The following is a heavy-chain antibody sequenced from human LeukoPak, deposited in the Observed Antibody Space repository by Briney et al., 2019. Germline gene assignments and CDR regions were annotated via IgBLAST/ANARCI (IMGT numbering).Heavy chain of an antibody. J-gene: IGHJ4*02. D-gene: IGHD3-22*01. CDR1: GITLSNYG. CDR2: ISDSGGNT. CDR3: AKRGVVIRVILVGFHKVAYYFDS. Sequence: HPGGSLRLSCAVSGITLSNYGMSWVRQAPGKGLEWVAGISDSGGNTKYADSVKGRFTISRDNPKNTLYLHMNSLRAEDTAVYFCAKRGVVIRVILVGFHKVAYYFDSWGQGALVTVSS. V-gene: IGHV3-23*01.